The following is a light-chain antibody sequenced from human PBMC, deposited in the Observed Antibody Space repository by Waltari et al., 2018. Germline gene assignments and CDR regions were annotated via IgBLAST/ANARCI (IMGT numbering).Light chain of an antibody. CDR2: DVN. V-gene: IGLV2-8*01. CDR3: SSYGGSNNFAV. CDR1: SSDVGAYDY. Sequence: QSALTQPPSASGSPGQSVTISCTGTSSDVGAYDYVSWYQQHPGKAPKFMIYDVNKRPSGVPVRCSGSKSGNTASRTVSGLQADDEAEYYCSSYGGSNNFAVFGGGTKLTVL. J-gene: IGLJ2*01.